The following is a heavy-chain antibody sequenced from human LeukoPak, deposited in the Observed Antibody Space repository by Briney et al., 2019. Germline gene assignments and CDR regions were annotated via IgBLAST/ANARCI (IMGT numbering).Heavy chain of an antibody. CDR3: ARGQGYSSGWSYYYYYMDV. Sequence: GSLRLSCAASGFTFSSYGMSWVRQAPGKGLEWIGHIYYSGSTYYNPSLKVRVTISVDTSKNQFSLKLSSVTAADTAVYYCARGQGYSSGWSYYYYYMDVWGKGTTVTVSS. CDR2: IYYSGST. V-gene: IGHV4-59*12. D-gene: IGHD6-19*01. CDR1: GFTFSSYG. J-gene: IGHJ6*03.